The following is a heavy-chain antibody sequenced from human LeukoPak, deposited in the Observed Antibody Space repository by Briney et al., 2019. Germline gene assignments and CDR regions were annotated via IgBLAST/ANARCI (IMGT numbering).Heavy chain of an antibody. D-gene: IGHD1-20*01. CDR3: ARDQDNWKSQDP. CDR1: GFTFSSYG. J-gene: IGHJ5*02. Sequence: PGGSLRLSCAASGFTFSSYGMHWVRQAPGKGLEWVAVISYDGSNKYYADSVKGRFTISRDNSKNTLYLQMNSLRAEDTAVYYCARDQDNWKSQDPWGQGTLVTVSS. V-gene: IGHV3-30*03. CDR2: ISYDGSNK.